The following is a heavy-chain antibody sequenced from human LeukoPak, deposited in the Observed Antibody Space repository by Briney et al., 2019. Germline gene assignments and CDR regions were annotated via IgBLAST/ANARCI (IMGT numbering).Heavy chain of an antibody. CDR1: GGSFSGYY. J-gene: IGHJ5*02. Sequence: KASETLSLTCAVYGGSFSGYYWSWLRQPPGKGLEWIGEINHSGSTNYNPSLKSRVTISVDTSKNQSSLKLSSVTAADTAVYYCARAPQWLVNWFDPWGQGTLVTVSS. V-gene: IGHV4-34*01. D-gene: IGHD6-19*01. CDR3: ARAPQWLVNWFDP. CDR2: INHSGST.